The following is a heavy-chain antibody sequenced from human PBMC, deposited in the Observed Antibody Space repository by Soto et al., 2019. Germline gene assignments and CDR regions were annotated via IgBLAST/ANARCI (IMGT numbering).Heavy chain of an antibody. V-gene: IGHV1-46*01. CDR1: GYTLTSYD. D-gene: IGHD5-12*01. J-gene: IGHJ4*02. CDR2: INPNSGST. Sequence: QVQLVQSGAEVKKPGASVKVSCKASGYTLTSYDIHWVRQAPGQRLEWMGMINPNSGSTNYAQKIQGRVTLTRDTSTSTVYMELSSLRSEDTALYYCAKDWGFSGYDHFDYWGQGTLVTVSS. CDR3: AKDWGFSGYDHFDY.